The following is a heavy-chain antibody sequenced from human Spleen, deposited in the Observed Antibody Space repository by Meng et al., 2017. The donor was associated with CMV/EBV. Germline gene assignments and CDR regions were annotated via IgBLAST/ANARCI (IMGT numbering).Heavy chain of an antibody. J-gene: IGHJ4*02. CDR3: ARRGRYCSNTRCSDFDY. CDR1: GYTFTDYY. CDR2: INPDSGGT. Sequence: ASVKVSCKASGYTFTDYYMHWVRQAPGQGLEWMGWINPDSGGTSYAQKFQGRVTMTRDTSISTAYMELSRLRSDDTAVYYCARRGRYCSNTRCSDFDYWGQGALVTVS. V-gene: IGHV1-2*02. D-gene: IGHD2-2*01.